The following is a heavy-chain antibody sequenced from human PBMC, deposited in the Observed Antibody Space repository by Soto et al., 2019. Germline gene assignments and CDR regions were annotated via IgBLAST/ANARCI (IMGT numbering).Heavy chain of an antibody. CDR3: ARDGGRHSGGIDY. D-gene: IGHD1-26*01. Sequence: QVQLVQSGAEVKTPGSSVKVSCKASGGTFSSYSINWVRQAPGQGLEWMGGIIPIFGTANYTQKCQGRVMITADESTSTAYLELSSLRSEDKAVYYCARDGGRHSGGIDYWGQGTLVTV. CDR1: GGTFSSYS. J-gene: IGHJ4*02. CDR2: IIPIFGTA. V-gene: IGHV1-69*01.